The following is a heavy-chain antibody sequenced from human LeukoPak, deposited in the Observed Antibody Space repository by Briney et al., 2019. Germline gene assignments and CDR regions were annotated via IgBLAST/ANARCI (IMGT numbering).Heavy chain of an antibody. CDR2: IYTRGSA. Sequence: PSETLSLTCTVSGGSISTYYWSWIRQPAGRGLEWIGRIYTRGSANYNPSLKSRVTMSVDTSKNQFSLKLSSVTAADTAVYYCARGWNPDFDYWGQGTLVTVSS. CDR3: ARGWNPDFDY. D-gene: IGHD1-1*01. V-gene: IGHV4-4*07. J-gene: IGHJ4*02. CDR1: GGSISTYY.